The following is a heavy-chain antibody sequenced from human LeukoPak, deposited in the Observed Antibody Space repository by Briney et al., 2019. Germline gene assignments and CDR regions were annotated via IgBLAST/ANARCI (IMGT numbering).Heavy chain of an antibody. Sequence: GASVKVSCKASGHTFTGYYMHWVRQAPGQGLEWMGWINPNSGGTNYAQKFQGRVTMTRDTSISTAYMELSRLRSDDTAVYYCARDYYYDSSVDYWGQGTLVTVSS. D-gene: IGHD3-22*01. V-gene: IGHV1-2*02. CDR2: INPNSGGT. CDR3: ARDYYYDSSVDY. J-gene: IGHJ4*02. CDR1: GHTFTGYY.